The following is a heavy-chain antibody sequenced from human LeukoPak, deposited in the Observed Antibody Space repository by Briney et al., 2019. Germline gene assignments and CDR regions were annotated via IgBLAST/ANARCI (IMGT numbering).Heavy chain of an antibody. CDR2: LCLSADT. Sequence: SETLSLTCTVSGGSISSGGYYWSWIRQPAGKGLEWIGRLCLSADTNYKPSLKSRVTMSADMSNNEISLKLSSVTAADTAVYYCATGISVFDYWGQGLLVTVSS. J-gene: IGHJ4*02. V-gene: IGHV4-61*02. CDR3: ATGISVFDY. D-gene: IGHD1-1*01. CDR1: GGSISSGGYY.